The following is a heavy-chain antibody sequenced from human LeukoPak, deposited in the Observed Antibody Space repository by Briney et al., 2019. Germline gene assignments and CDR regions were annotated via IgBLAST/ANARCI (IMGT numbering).Heavy chain of an antibody. CDR1: GFTFSDYY. V-gene: IGHV3-11*01. D-gene: IGHD3-22*01. CDR3: ARAEFYYDSSGYYYFWFDP. Sequence: GGSLRLSCAASGFTFSDYYMSWIRQAPGKGLEWVSYISSSGSTIYYADSVKGRFTIPRDNAKNSLYLQMNSLRAEDTAVYYCARAEFYYDSSGYYYFWFDPWGQGTLVTVSS. J-gene: IGHJ5*02. CDR2: ISSSGSTI.